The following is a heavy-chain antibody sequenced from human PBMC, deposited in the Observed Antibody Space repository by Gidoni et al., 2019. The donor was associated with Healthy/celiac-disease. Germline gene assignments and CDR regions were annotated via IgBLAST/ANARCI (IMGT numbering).Heavy chain of an antibody. CDR1: GGTFSSYA. J-gene: IGHJ3*02. V-gene: IGHV1-69*01. D-gene: IGHD1-26*01. Sequence: QVQLVQSGAEVKKPGSSVKVSCKASGGTFSSYAISWVRQAPGQGLEWMGGIIPIFGTANYAQKFQGRVTITADESTSTAYMELSSLRSEDTAVYYCARAVGDGYNPGADAFDIWGQGTMVTVSS. CDR2: IIPIFGTA. CDR3: ARAVGDGYNPGADAFDI.